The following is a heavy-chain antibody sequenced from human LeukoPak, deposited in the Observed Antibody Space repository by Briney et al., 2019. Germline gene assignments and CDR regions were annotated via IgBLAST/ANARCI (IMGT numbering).Heavy chain of an antibody. V-gene: IGHV3-7*01. CDR1: GFTFSSYW. J-gene: IGHJ6*02. CDR2: IKQDGSEN. CDR3: ARGSSGWYSGYYYYGMDV. Sequence: GGSLRLSCAASGFTFSSYWMSWVRQAPGKGLEWVANIKQDGSENYYVDSVKGRFTISRDNAKNSLYLQMNRLRAEDTAVYYCARGSSGWYSGYYYYGMDVWGQGTTVTVSS. D-gene: IGHD6-19*01.